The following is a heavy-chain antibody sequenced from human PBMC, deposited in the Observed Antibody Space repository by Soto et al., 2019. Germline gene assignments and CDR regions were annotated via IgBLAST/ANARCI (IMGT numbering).Heavy chain of an antibody. CDR2: FDPEDGET. V-gene: IGHV1-24*01. CDR1: GYTLTELS. CDR3: ARGNYDSSGYYPATYYFDY. J-gene: IGHJ4*02. D-gene: IGHD3-22*01. Sequence: ASVKVSCKVSGYTLTELSMHWVRKAPGKGLEWMGGFDPEDGETIYAQKFQGRVTMTEDTSTDTAYMELSSLRSEDTAVYYCARGNYDSSGYYPATYYFDYWGQGTLVTVSS.